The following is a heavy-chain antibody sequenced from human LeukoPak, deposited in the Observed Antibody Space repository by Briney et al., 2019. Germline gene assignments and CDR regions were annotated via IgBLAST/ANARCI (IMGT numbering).Heavy chain of an antibody. V-gene: IGHV3-11*01. CDR3: ARPDRTWYYYGMDV. J-gene: IGHJ6*02. CDR1: GFTFSDFY. Sequence: GGSLRLSCAASGFTFSDFYMSWIRRAPGKGLEWVSYISSSGSINYYADAVKGRFTISRDNANNLLYLQMNSLGAEDTAVYYCARPDRTWYYYGMDVWGQGTTVTVSS. CDR2: ISSSGSIN.